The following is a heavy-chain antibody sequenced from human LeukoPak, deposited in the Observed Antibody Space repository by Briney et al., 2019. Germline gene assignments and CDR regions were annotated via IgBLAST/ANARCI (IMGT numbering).Heavy chain of an antibody. D-gene: IGHD3-3*01. CDR1: GLTVSSNY. Sequence: GGSLRLSCAASGLTVSSNYMSWVRQAPGKGLEWVSVIYSGGSTYYADSVKGRFTISRDNSKNTLYLQMSSLRAEDTALYYCARAYYDFWSADDAFDIWGQGTMVTVSS. CDR2: IYSGGST. J-gene: IGHJ3*02. CDR3: ARAYYDFWSADDAFDI. V-gene: IGHV3-53*01.